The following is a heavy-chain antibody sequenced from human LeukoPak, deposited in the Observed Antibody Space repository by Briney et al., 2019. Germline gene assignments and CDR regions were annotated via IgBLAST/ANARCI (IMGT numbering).Heavy chain of an antibody. Sequence: ASVRVSCKASDYTFTSYGITWVRQAPGQGLEWTGWISGYNGNTNYAQKLQGRVTMTTDTSTSTAYMGLRGLRSDDTAVYYCARGGDIVPLQYWGQGTLVTVSS. CDR3: ARGGDIVPLQY. J-gene: IGHJ1*01. CDR2: ISGYNGNT. CDR1: DYTFTSYG. D-gene: IGHD2-8*01. V-gene: IGHV1-18*04.